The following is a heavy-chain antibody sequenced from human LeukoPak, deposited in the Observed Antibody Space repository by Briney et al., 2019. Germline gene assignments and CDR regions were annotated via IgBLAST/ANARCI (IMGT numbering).Heavy chain of an antibody. D-gene: IGHD6-19*01. CDR2: IIPIFGTA. CDR1: GGTFSSYA. Sequence: SVKVSCKASGGTFSSYAISWVRQAPGQGLEWMGGIIPIFGTANYAQEFQGRVTITADESTSTAYMELSSLRSEDTAVYYCASIAVAGRFDYWGQGTLVTVSS. J-gene: IGHJ4*02. V-gene: IGHV1-69*01. CDR3: ASIAVAGRFDY.